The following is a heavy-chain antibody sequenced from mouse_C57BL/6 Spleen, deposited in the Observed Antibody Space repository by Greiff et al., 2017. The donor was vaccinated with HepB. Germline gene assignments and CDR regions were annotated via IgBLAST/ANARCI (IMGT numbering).Heavy chain of an antibody. CDR1: GFSLTSYG. CDR2: KWSGGST. D-gene: IGHD4-1*02. CDR3: ARPQLGRDYAMDY. J-gene: IGHJ4*01. V-gene: IGHV2-2*01. Sequence: QVHVKQSGPGLVQPSQSLSITCTVSGFSLTSYGVHWVRQSPGKGLEWLGVKWSGGSTDYNAAFISRLSISKDNTKSQVFLKMNSLQADDTAIYYCARPQLGRDYAMDYWGQGTSVTVSS.